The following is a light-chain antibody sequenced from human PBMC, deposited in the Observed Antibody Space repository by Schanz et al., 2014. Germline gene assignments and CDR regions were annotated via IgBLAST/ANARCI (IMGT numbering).Light chain of an antibody. V-gene: IGLV2-14*03. CDR1: SNDVGGYNY. J-gene: IGLJ1*01. Sequence: QSALTQPASVSGSPGQSITISCTGTSNDVGGYNYVSWYQQHPGKAPKLMIYDVGNRPSGVSNRFSGSKSGNTASLTISGLQAEDEADYYCSSYTRSAIFVFGTGTKLTVL. CDR3: SSYTRSAIFV. CDR2: DVG.